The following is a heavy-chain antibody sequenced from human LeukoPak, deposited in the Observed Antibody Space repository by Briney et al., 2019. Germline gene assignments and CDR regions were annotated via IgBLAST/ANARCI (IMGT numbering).Heavy chain of an antibody. Sequence: GGSLRLSCAASGFTFSSYAMHWVRQAPGKGLEWVAVISYDGSNKYYADSVKGRFTISRDNSKNTLYLQMNSLRAEDTAVYYCARGDVDTANYYFDYWGQGTLVTVSS. CDR1: GFTFSSYA. V-gene: IGHV3-30-3*01. D-gene: IGHD5-18*01. CDR3: ARGDVDTANYYFDY. J-gene: IGHJ4*02. CDR2: ISYDGSNK.